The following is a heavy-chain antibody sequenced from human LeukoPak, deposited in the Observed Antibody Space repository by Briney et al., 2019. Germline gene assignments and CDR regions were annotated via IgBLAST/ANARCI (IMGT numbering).Heavy chain of an antibody. V-gene: IGHV3-30*01. CDR1: GFTFSNYA. Sequence: PGGSLRLSCAASGFTFSNYAMHWVRQAPGKGLEGVAVISYDGGNKYYADSVKGRFTISRDNSKNTLYLQMNSLRPEDTAVYYCVRTDCTGGSCYPNFDYWGQGTLVTVSS. CDR2: ISYDGGNK. D-gene: IGHD2-15*01. J-gene: IGHJ4*02. CDR3: VRTDCTGGSCYPNFDY.